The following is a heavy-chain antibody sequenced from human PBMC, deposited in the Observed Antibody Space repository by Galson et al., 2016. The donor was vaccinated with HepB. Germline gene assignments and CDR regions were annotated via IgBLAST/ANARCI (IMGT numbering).Heavy chain of an antibody. CDR2: IYPVDSDT. D-gene: IGHD4-17*01. Sequence: QSGAEVTKPGESLKISCQGSGYSFTRFWVGWVRQMPGKGLEWMGVIYPVDSDTRYSPSYQGQVTIPVDKSINTAYLQWSSLKASDTAMYYCAGVLDIGDVATSGNWFGAWGQGTLVTVTS. J-gene: IGHJ5*02. CDR3: AGVLDIGDVATSGNWFGA. V-gene: IGHV5-51*01. CDR1: GYSFTRFW.